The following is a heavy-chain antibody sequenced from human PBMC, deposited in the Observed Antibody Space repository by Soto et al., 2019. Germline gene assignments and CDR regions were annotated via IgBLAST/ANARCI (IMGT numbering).Heavy chain of an antibody. J-gene: IGHJ4*02. CDR1: GFTFSSYG. CDR2: ISYDGSNK. V-gene: IGHV3-30*18. CDR3: ANAYQYVDIAMATHY. Sequence: QVQVVESGGGVVQPGRSLRLSCAASGFTFSSYGMHWVRQAPGKGLEWVAVISYDGSNKYYADSVKGRFTISRDNSKNTLYLQMNSLRAEDTAVYYCANAYQYVDIAMATHYWGQGTLVTVSS. D-gene: IGHD5-18*01.